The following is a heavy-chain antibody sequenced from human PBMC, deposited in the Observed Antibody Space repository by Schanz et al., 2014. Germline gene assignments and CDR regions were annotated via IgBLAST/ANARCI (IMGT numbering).Heavy chain of an antibody. CDR2: VSSDGNND. D-gene: IGHD3-10*01. CDR3: ARPALWFGDNCFDR. CDR1: GFTFSTHA. V-gene: IGHV3-30*03. Sequence: VQLVESGGGVVQPGRSLRLSCAASGFTFSTHAMHWVRQAPGKGLEWVALVSSDGNNDYYTDSVKGRFTISRDNAKNTLYLQMNSLRAEDTAVYYCARPALWFGDNCFDRWGQGTLVTVSS. J-gene: IGHJ5*02.